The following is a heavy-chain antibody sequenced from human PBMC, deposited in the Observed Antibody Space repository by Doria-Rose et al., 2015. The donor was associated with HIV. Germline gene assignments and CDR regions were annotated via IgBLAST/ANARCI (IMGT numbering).Heavy chain of an antibody. V-gene: IGHV4-31*02. CDR2: IYYSGSA. D-gene: IGHD5-12*01. J-gene: IGHJ4*02. Sequence: SGDSISSSGFYWNWIRHLPGKGLEWIGYIYYSGSAYYNPSLKGRLTISVDTSKNQFSLALRSVTAADTAVYYCARGGGYDPGLYWGQGNLVTVSS. CDR3: ARGGGYDPGLY. CDR1: GDSISSSGFY.